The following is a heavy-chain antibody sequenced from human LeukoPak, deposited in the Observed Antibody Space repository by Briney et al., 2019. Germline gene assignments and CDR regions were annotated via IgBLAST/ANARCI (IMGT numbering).Heavy chain of an antibody. J-gene: IGHJ4*02. CDR3: ARGQWEVRGIIITHLAY. CDR1: GGSFRGYY. Sequence: PSETLSLTCAVYGGSFRGYYWSWIRQPPGKGLEWIGESKHSGGTNYNPSLKSRVPLSVAKSKKQFSLTLPSVTAADPAVSYCARGQWEVRGIIITHLAYWGQGSLVTVSS. CDR2: SKHSGGT. V-gene: IGHV4-34*01. D-gene: IGHD1-26*01.